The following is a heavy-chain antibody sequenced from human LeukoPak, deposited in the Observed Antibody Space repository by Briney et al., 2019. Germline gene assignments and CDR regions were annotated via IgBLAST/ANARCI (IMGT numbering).Heavy chain of an antibody. CDR3: ARGLRGEGDYGY. J-gene: IGHJ4*02. CDR1: GYTFTSYD. CDR2: MNPNSGNT. Sequence: ASVKVSCKASGYTFTSYDINWVRQAPGQGLEWMGWMNPNSGNTGYAQKFQGRVTMTRNTSISTAYMELSSLRSEDTAVYYCARGLRGEGDYGYWGQGTLVTVSS. D-gene: IGHD4-17*01. V-gene: IGHV1-8*01.